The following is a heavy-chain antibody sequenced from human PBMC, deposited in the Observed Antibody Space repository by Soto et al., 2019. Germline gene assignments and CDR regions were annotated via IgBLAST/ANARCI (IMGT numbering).Heavy chain of an antibody. CDR3: ARGTYRSKTDFDY. J-gene: IGHJ4*02. Sequence: PRGSLRLSCAASRFTFSYYYMTWIRQSPGSGLGWVSYISSSSGTISYANSVKGRFTISRDNAQNSLYLQMTSLRAEDTAVYYCARGTYRSKTDFDYWGQGTLVSVSS. D-gene: IGHD6-13*01. CDR1: RFTFSYYY. CDR2: ISSSSGTI. V-gene: IGHV3-11*01.